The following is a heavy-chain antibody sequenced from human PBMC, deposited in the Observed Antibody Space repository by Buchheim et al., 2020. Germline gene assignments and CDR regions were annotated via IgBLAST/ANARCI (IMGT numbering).Heavy chain of an antibody. Sequence: EVQLVQSGGGVVQSGGFLRLSCAGSGFTFSSYSLNWVRQAPGKGLEWVSYISANDRPVFYADSVKGRFTISRDNDKNSLYLQMNSLRHEDTAVYYCVRSYCGGDCYSTPFGYWGQGTL. J-gene: IGHJ4*02. D-gene: IGHD2-21*02. CDR2: ISANDRPV. CDR1: GFTFSSYS. CDR3: VRSYCGGDCYSTPFGY. V-gene: IGHV3-48*02.